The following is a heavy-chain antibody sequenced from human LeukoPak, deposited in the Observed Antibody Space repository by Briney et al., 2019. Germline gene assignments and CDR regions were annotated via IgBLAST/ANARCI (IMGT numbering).Heavy chain of an antibody. CDR3: ARGAHYGGEEYYYYMDV. Sequence: SQTLSLTCTVSGGSISSGSYYWSWIRQPAGKGLAWIGRIYTSGSTNYNPSLKSRVTISVDTSKNQFSLKLSSVTAADTAVYYCARGAHYGGEEYYYYMDVWGKGTTVTVSS. J-gene: IGHJ6*03. V-gene: IGHV4-61*02. D-gene: IGHD4-17*01. CDR1: GGSISSGSYY. CDR2: IYTSGST.